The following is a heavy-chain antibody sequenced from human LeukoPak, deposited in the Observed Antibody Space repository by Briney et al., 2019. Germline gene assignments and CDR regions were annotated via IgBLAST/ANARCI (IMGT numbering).Heavy chain of an antibody. CDR1: GGSISSGGYS. V-gene: IGHV4-30-2*01. J-gene: IGHJ6*02. CDR2: IYHSGST. CDR3: ARGRPGKGAHKYYYYGMDV. Sequence: PSETLSLTCAVSGGSISSGGYSWSWIRQPPGKGLEWIWYIYHSGSTYYNPSLKSRVTISVDRSKNQFSLKLSSVTAADTAVYYCARGRPGKGAHKYYYYGMDVWGQGTTVTVSS. D-gene: IGHD4-23*01.